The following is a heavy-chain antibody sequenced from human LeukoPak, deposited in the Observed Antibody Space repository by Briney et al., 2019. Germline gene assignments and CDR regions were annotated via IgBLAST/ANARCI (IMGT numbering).Heavy chain of an antibody. CDR2: IIPIFGTA. CDR1: GGTFSSYA. J-gene: IGHJ4*02. CDR3: AIKYIIAAGPDPYFDY. D-gene: IGHD6-13*01. Sequence: GASVKVSCKASGGTFSSYAISWVRQAPGQGLEWMGGIIPIFGTANYAQKFQGRVTITADESTSTAYMELSSLRSDDTAVYYCAIKYIIAAGPDPYFDYWGQGTLVTVSS. V-gene: IGHV1-69*13.